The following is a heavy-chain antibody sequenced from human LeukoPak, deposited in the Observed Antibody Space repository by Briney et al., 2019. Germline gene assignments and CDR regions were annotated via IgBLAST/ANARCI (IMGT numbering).Heavy chain of an antibody. CDR3: ARGQQLVQYYFDY. D-gene: IGHD6-13*01. Sequence: SQTLSLTCTVSGGSISSGGYYWSWIRQPPGKGLEWIGYIYYSGTTNCNPSLKSRVTISVDTSKNQFSLKLSSVTAADTAVYYCARGQQLVQYYFDYWGQGTLVTVSS. V-gene: IGHV4-61*08. CDR1: GGSISSGGYY. CDR2: IYYSGTT. J-gene: IGHJ4*02.